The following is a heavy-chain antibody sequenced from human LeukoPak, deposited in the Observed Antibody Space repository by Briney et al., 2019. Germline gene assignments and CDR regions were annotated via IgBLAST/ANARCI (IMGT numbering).Heavy chain of an antibody. V-gene: IGHV3-23*01. J-gene: IGHJ5*02. CDR2: ISGSGSST. Sequence: PGGSLRLSCAASGFTFSSYAMSWVRQAPGKGLEWVSAISGSGSSTYYADSVKGRFTTSRDNSKNTLYLQMNSLRAEDTAVYYCAKDDGYNPENWFDPWGQGTLVTVSS. CDR1: GFTFSSYA. CDR3: AKDDGYNPENWFDP. D-gene: IGHD5-24*01.